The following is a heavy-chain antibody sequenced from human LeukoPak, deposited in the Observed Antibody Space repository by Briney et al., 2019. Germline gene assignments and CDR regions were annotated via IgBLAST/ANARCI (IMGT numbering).Heavy chain of an antibody. V-gene: IGHV3-23*01. CDR2: ISGSGGST. CDR3: AKDPYDFWSGYYQYYFDY. Sequence: PGGSLRLSCAASGFTFSSYAMSWVRQAPGKGLEWVSAISGSGGSTYYADSVKGRLTISRDNSKNTLYLQMNSLRAEGTAVYYCAKDPYDFWSGYYQYYFDYWGQGTLVTVSS. D-gene: IGHD3-3*01. J-gene: IGHJ4*02. CDR1: GFTFSSYA.